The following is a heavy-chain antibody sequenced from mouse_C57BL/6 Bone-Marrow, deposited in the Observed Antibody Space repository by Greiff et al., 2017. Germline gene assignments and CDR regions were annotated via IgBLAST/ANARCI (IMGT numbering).Heavy chain of an antibody. Sequence: EVKLQESGRGLVQPGGSLKLSCAASGFTFSDYGMAWVRQAPRKGPEWVAFISNLSYSIYYADTVTGRFTFTRENAKNTLYLELSSLRSEDTAMYYCARYDGYDGAWFAYWGQGTLVTVSA. D-gene: IGHD2-3*01. CDR2: ISNLSYSI. V-gene: IGHV5-15*01. CDR1: GFTFSDYG. J-gene: IGHJ3*01. CDR3: ARYDGYDGAWFAY.